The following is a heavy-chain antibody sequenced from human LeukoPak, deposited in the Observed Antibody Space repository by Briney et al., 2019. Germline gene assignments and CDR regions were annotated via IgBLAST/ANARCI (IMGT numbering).Heavy chain of an antibody. V-gene: IGHV3-23*01. CDR2: ISNNDDAA. Sequence: QPGGSLRLSCAVSGFTFSNYAMSWVRQAPGKGLECVSGISNNDDAAYYADSVRGRFTISRDNSRNTLYLQLNSLRAEDTAIYYCAKDSHSQLLGLFDNWGQGALVTVSS. CDR3: AKDSHSQLLGLFDN. D-gene: IGHD2-15*01. CDR1: GFTFSNYA. J-gene: IGHJ4*02.